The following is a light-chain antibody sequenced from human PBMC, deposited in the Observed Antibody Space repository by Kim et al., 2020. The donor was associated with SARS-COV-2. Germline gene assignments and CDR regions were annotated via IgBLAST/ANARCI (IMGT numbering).Light chain of an antibody. CDR1: SGHSSYA. J-gene: IGLJ2*01. CDR3: QTWGTGIVV. Sequence: QLVLTQSPSASASLGASVKLTCTLSSGHSSYAIAWHQQQPEKGPRDLMKLNSDGSHSKGDGIPDRVSGSSSGAERYLTISSLQSEDEADYYCQTWGTGIVVFGGGTQLTVL. V-gene: IGLV4-69*01. CDR2: LNSDGSH.